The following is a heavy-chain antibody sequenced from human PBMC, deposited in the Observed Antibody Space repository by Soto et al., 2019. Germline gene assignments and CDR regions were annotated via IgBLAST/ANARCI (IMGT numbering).Heavy chain of an antibody. CDR2: INPSGGYT. CDR1: GYTFSSYY. J-gene: IGHJ5*02. D-gene: IGHD2-21*02. Sequence: GASVNVSCKASGYTFSSYYMNWVRQAPGQGLEWLGIINPSGGYTTYAQRFLGRVTMTSDTSTSTVHMELGSLTSEDTAVYYCARGGRIVMVTARYGPWGNGTLVIVSS. V-gene: IGHV1-46*03. CDR3: ARGGRIVMVTARYGP.